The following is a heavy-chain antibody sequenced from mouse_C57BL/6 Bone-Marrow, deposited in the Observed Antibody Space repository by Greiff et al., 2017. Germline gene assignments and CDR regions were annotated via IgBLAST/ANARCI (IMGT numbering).Heavy chain of an antibody. D-gene: IGHD1-1*01. Sequence: EVQLQQSGAELVKPGASVKLSCTASGFNFKDYFIPWVKQRPEQGLEWIGSIDTGGGETKYAQKFKDKATITADTSSNTPYLQLSSLTSEDTAVYYCTRSLIYYGTNYWGQGTTLTVSS. CDR3: TRSLIYYGTNY. CDR1: GFNFKDYF. V-gene: IGHV14-2*01. J-gene: IGHJ2*01. CDR2: IDTGGGET.